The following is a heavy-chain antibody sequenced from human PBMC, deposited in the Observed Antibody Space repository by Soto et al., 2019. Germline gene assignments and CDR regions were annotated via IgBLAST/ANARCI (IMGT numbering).Heavy chain of an antibody. CDR1: GFTFRDYA. D-gene: IGHD2-2*01. CDR2: VSNSGSST. J-gene: IGHJ4*02. CDR3: AKHGPETTTCCGED. Sequence: GGSLRLSCAASGFTFRDYAMSWVRQAPGRGLEWVSGVSNSGSSTYYADSVKGRFTISRDNSKNTLYLQMNRLRAEDTAVYYCAKHGPETTTCCGEDWGQGTRVTVSS. V-gene: IGHV3-23*01.